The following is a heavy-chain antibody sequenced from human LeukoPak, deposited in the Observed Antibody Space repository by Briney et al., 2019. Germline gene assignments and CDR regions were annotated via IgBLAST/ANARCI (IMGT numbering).Heavy chain of an antibody. CDR2: INHSGRV. CDR3: ARGLGPMSPSLDH. V-gene: IGHV4-34*01. J-gene: IGHJ4*02. D-gene: IGHD3-22*01. CDR1: GESFSYNY. Sequence: SKTLSLTCAVSGESFSYNYWTWVRQPPGKGLEWIGDINHSGRVNYRPSLKSRVTISVDTSKSQFSLKLSAVTAADTAVYYCARGLGPMSPSLDHWGQGSLVTVSS.